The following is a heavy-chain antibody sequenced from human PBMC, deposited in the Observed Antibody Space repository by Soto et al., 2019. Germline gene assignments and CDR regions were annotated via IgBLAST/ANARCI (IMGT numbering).Heavy chain of an antibody. Sequence: SGPTLVNPTQTLTLTCTFSGFSRSTSGMCVSWIRQPPGKALEWLALIDWDDDKYYSTSLKTRLTISKDTSKNQVVLTMTNMDPVDTATYYCALTALRLGELSFHPWGAFDFWGQGTMVTISS. CDR2: IDWDDDK. J-gene: IGHJ3*01. V-gene: IGHV2-70*01. CDR1: GFSRSTSGMC. CDR3: ALTALRLGELSFHPWGAFDF. D-gene: IGHD3-16*02.